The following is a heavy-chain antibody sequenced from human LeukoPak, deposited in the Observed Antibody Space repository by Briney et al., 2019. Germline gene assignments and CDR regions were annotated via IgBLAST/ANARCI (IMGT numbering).Heavy chain of an antibody. CDR3: ARDWVATISLDAFDI. CDR1: GFTLSSYW. J-gene: IGHJ3*02. Sequence: GGSLRLSCAAPGFTLSSYWVSWVPQAPGKGLEWVANIKQEGSEKYYVDSVKGRFTISRDNAKNSLYLQMNSLRAEDTAVYYCARDWVATISLDAFDIWGQGTMVTVSS. CDR2: IKQEGSEK. V-gene: IGHV3-7*05. D-gene: IGHD5-24*01.